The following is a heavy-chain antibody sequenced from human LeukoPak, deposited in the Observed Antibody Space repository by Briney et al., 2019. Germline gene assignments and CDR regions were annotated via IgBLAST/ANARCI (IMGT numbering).Heavy chain of an antibody. CDR1: GFTFSGYE. CDR2: ISSSGSTI. V-gene: IGHV3-48*03. D-gene: IGHD2-15*01. CDR3: ARDCSGGSCYSPAPGAFDI. J-gene: IGHJ3*02. Sequence: GGSLRLSCAASGFTFSGYEMNWVRQAPGKGLEWVSYISSSGSTIYYADSVKGRFTISRDNAKNSLYLQMNSLRAEDTAVYYCARDCSGGSCYSPAPGAFDIWGQGTMVTVSS.